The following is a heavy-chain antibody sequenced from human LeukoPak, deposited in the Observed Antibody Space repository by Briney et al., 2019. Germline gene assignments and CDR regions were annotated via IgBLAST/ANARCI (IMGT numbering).Heavy chain of an antibody. CDR3: ARDRSRGYCSSTSCYKTSLGWFDP. D-gene: IGHD2-2*02. CDR1: GGSISSYY. Sequence: PSETLSLTCTVSGGSISSYYWSWIRQPPGKGLEWIGYIYYSGSTNYNPSLKSRVTISVDTSKNQFSLKLSSVTAADTAVYYCARDRSRGYCSSTSCYKTSLGWFDPWGQGTLVTVSS. V-gene: IGHV4-59*01. J-gene: IGHJ5*02. CDR2: IYYSGST.